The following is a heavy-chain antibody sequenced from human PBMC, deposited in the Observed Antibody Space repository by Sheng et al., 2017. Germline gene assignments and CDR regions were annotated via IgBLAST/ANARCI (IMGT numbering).Heavy chain of an antibody. J-gene: IGHJ4*02. CDR2: ISGSGGST. CDR3: AKGESTDWYFFDY. Sequence: EVQLVESGGGLLQPGGSLRLSCAASGFTFSNNAMSWVRQAPGRGLQWVATISGSGGSTYYADSVKGRFTISRDNSKYTVYLQVNRLRAEDTAIYYCAKGESTDWYFFDYWGQGTLVTVSS. D-gene: IGHD3-9*01. V-gene: IGHV3-23*04. CDR1: GFTFSNNA.